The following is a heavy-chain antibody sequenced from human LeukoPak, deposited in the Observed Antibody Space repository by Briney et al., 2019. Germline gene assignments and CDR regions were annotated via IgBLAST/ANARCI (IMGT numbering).Heavy chain of an antibody. D-gene: IGHD5-12*01. CDR1: AFTFTANW. CDR3: AVSNGGYGP. V-gene: IGHV3-74*01. CDR2: INSDGTTT. J-gene: IGHJ5*02. Sequence: GGSLRLSCGSTAFTFTANWMHWGRQDPRQGLLWVARINSDGTTTNYADSVKGRFTISRDNAKNTLLLQMNSLRAEDTAVYFCAVSNGGYGPWGQGALVTVSS.